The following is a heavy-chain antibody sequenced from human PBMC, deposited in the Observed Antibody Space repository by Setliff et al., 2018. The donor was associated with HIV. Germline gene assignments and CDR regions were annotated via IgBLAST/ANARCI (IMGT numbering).Heavy chain of an antibody. Sequence: GGSLRLSCAVSGFTLSTFSMNWVRQAPGKALEWVGRVKSDRDGGTVDYAAPVKGRFTISIDDSRQTLYLQMNSLRAEDTAVYYCAKPANGGWGQGTMVTVSS. CDR2: VKSDRDGGTV. CDR3: AKPANGG. CDR1: GFTLSTFS. J-gene: IGHJ3*01. V-gene: IGHV3-15*01.